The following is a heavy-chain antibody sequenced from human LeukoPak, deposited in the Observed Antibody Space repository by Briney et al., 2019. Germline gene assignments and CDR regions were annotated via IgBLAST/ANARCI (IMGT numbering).Heavy chain of an antibody. CDR3: NTGLEWELSLGY. V-gene: IGHV3-15*07. CDR1: GFTFSNAW. Sequence: GGSLRLSCAASGFTFSNAWMNWVRQAPGKGLEWVCRIKSKADGVTTDDAAPGKGTFTISSDDSKQTLYLQRNSLKTEDTAAYYCNTGLEWELSLGYWGQGTLVTVYS. J-gene: IGHJ4*02. CDR2: IKSKADGVTT. D-gene: IGHD1-26*01.